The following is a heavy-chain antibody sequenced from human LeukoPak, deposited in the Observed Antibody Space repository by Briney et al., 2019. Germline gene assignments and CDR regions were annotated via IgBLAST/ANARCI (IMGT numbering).Heavy chain of an antibody. CDR3: ARDSGAVLDPYFDY. D-gene: IGHD3-3*02. Sequence: SETLSLTCTVSGGSISSYYWSWIRQPAGKGLEWIGRIYTSGSTNYNPSLKSRVTMSVDTSKNQSSLKLSSVTAADTAVYYCARDSGAVLDPYFDYCGQGTLVTVSS. J-gene: IGHJ4*02. CDR1: GGSISSYY. CDR2: IYTSGST. V-gene: IGHV4-4*07.